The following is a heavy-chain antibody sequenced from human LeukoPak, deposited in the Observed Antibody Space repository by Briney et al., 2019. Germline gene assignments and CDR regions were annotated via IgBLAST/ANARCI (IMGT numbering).Heavy chain of an antibody. CDR1: GFTLSKYW. CDR3: ASPGDNYAILGLDY. CDR2: ISSDGTTT. J-gene: IGHJ4*02. D-gene: IGHD3-9*01. Sequence: GGSLRLSCAASGFTLSKYWMHWVRQATGKGLAWVSRISSDGTTTAYADSVKGRFTISRDSAKNMLYLQMNSLRVEDTAMYYCASPGDNYAILGLDYWGQGTLVTVSS. V-gene: IGHV3-74*01.